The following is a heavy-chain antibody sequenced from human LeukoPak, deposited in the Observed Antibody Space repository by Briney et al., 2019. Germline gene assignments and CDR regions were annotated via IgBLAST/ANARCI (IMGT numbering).Heavy chain of an antibody. CDR3: ARDLARYSSSWQFDY. CDR1: GYTFTSYY. D-gene: IGHD6-13*01. CDR2: INPNSGGT. Sequence: ASVKVSCKASGYTFTSYYMHWVRQAPGQGLEWMGWINPNSGGTNYAQKFQGRVTMTRDTSISTAYMELSRLRSDDTAVYYCARDLARYSSSWQFDYWGQGTLVTVSS. J-gene: IGHJ4*02. V-gene: IGHV1-2*02.